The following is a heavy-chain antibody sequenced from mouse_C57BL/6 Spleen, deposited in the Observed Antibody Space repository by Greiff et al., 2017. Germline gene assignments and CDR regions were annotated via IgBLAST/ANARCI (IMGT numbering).Heavy chain of an antibody. CDR1: GFTFSSYG. CDR3: AREDYSV. V-gene: IGHV5-6*01. J-gene: IGHJ3*01. D-gene: IGHD2-13*01. CDR2: ISSGGSYT. Sequence: EVKLQESGGDLVKPGGSLKLSCAASGFTFSSYGMSWVRQTPDKRLEWVATISSGGSYTDYPDSVKGRFTISRENANNTLYLQMSSRKSEDTAMYYCAREDYSVWGQGTLVTVSA.